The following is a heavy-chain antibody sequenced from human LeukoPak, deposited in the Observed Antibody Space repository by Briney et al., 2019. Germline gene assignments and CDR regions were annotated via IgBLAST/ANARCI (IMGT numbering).Heavy chain of an antibody. CDR2: MNPNSGNT. J-gene: IGHJ6*04. D-gene: IGHD7-27*01. Sequence: ASVKVPCKASGYTFTSYDINWVRQATGQGLEWMGWMNPNSGNTGYAQKFQGRVTITRNTSISTAYMELSSLRSEDTAVYYCARGWGEPSEMDVWGKGTTVTVSS. CDR1: GYTFTSYD. CDR3: ARGWGEPSEMDV. V-gene: IGHV1-8*03.